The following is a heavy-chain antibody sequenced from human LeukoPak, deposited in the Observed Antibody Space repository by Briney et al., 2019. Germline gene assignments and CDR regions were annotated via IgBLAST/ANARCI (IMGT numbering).Heavy chain of an antibody. CDR1: GGSISSYY. Sequence: SETLSLTCTVSGGSISSYYWSWIRQPPGKGLEWIGYIYYSGSTNYNPSLKSRVTISVDTSKNQFSLKLSSVTAADTAVYYCARATLGTTYYYYYYMDVWGKGTTVTVSS. CDR2: IYYSGST. V-gene: IGHV4-59*01. CDR3: ARATLGTTYYYYYYMDV. J-gene: IGHJ6*03. D-gene: IGHD2/OR15-2a*01.